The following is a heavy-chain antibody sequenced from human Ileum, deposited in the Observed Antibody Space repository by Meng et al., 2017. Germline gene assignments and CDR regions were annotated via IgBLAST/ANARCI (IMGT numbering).Heavy chain of an antibody. V-gene: IGHV3-53*04. CDR3: VRDIGGTAD. CDR2: IYSSGTT. D-gene: IGHD1-1*01. J-gene: IGHJ4*02. Sequence: GESLKISCGASGFIVSSDYMSWVRQAPGKGPEWVSIIYSSGTTYYADSVKGRFTVSRHNSENTLYLQMSSLRGEDTAVYYCVRDIGGTADWGQGTLVTVSS. CDR1: GFIVSSDY.